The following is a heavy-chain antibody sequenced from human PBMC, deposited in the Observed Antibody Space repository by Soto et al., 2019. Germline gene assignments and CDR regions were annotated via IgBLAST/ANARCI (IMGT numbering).Heavy chain of an antibody. Sequence: EVQLLESGGGLVQPGGSLRLSCAASGFTFSSYAMSWVRQAPGKGLEWVSAISGSGGSTYYADSVKGRFTISRDNSKKTLDLQMNSLSAEDTAVYNCAKEDYDYIWGSYRLWGQGTLVTVSS. D-gene: IGHD3-16*02. CDR2: ISGSGGST. CDR3: AKEDYDYIWGSYRL. V-gene: IGHV3-23*01. CDR1: GFTFSSYA. J-gene: IGHJ4*02.